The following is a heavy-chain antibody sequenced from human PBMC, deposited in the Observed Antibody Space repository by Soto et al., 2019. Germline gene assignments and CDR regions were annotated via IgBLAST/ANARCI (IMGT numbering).Heavy chain of an antibody. Sequence: SETLSLTCTVSGGSISTGGYHWTWIRQHPGKGLEWIGYIYYSGTTYYNPSLQSRVTISVDTSNNQFSLNLSSVTAADTAIYYCATGSMVREVTAGDYWGQGTLVTVSS. CDR3: ATGSMVREVTAGDY. CDR1: GGSISTGGYH. CDR2: IYYSGTT. J-gene: IGHJ4*02. D-gene: IGHD3-10*01. V-gene: IGHV4-31*03.